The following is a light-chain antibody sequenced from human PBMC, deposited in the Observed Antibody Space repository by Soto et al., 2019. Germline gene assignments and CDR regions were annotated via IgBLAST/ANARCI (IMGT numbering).Light chain of an antibody. V-gene: IGLV1-51*01. CDR3: GSWDSSLSAYV. CDR1: SSNIGAGYD. J-gene: IGLJ1*01. CDR2: DDN. Sequence: QSVLTQPPSVSGAPGQRVTISCTGSSSNIGAGYDVHWYQQLPRTVPKLLIYDDNKRPSGIPDRFSGSKSGTSATLGITGFQTGDEADYYCGSWDSSLSAYVFGTGTKLTVL.